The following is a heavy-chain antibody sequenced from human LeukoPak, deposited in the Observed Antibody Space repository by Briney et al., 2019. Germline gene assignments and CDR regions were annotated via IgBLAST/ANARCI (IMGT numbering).Heavy chain of an antibody. V-gene: IGHV4-59*01. D-gene: IGHD2-2*01. Sequence: SETLSLTCAVYGGSFSGYYWSWIRQPPGKGLEWIGYIYYSGSTNYNPSLKSRVTISVDTSKNQFSLKLSSVTAADTAVYYCARDVGYCSSTSCYRYYYYGMDVWGQGTTVTVSS. CDR1: GGSFSGYY. CDR3: ARDVGYCSSTSCYRYYYYGMDV. CDR2: IYYSGST. J-gene: IGHJ6*02.